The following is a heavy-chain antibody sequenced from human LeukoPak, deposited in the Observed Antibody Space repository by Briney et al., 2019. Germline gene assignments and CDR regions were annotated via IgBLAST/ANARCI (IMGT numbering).Heavy chain of an antibody. J-gene: IGHJ4*02. D-gene: IGHD2-2*01. CDR2: ISTSSSTI. Sequence: GGSLRLSCAASGFTFSSFGMNWVRQAPGKGLEWVSYISTSSSTIYYADSVKGRFTISRDNAKNSLYLQMNSLRAEDTAVYYCARDNCSSSSCYCDHWGQGTLVTVSS. CDR1: GFTFSSFG. CDR3: ARDNCSSSSCYCDH. V-gene: IGHV3-48*01.